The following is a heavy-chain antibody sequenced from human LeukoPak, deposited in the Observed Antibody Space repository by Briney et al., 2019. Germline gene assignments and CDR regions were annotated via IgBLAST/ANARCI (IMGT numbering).Heavy chain of an antibody. D-gene: IGHD5-18*01. Sequence: GGSMRLSCAASGFTFSSYGMHWVRQAPGKGLEWVAVISYDGSNKYYADSVKGRFTISRDNSKNTPDLQMNSLRAEDTAVYYCAKGPHGGYSYGYRVYFDYWGQGTLVTVSS. CDR2: ISYDGSNK. J-gene: IGHJ4*02. CDR3: AKGPHGGYSYGYRVYFDY. V-gene: IGHV3-30*18. CDR1: GFTFSSYG.